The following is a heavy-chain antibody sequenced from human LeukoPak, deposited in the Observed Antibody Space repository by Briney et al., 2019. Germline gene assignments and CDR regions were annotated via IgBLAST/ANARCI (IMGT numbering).Heavy chain of an antibody. J-gene: IGHJ4*02. D-gene: IGHD3-3*01. V-gene: IGHV3-9*01. CDR3: AKGDTDFWSGYHYFDY. CDR1: GFTFEDYS. Sequence: PGRSLRLSCAASGFTFEDYSMHWVRQAPGKGLEWVSGISWNSGNIGYADSVKGRFTISRDNSKNTLYLQMNSLRAEDTAVYYCAKGDTDFWSGYHYFDYWGQGTLVTVSS. CDR2: ISWNSGNI.